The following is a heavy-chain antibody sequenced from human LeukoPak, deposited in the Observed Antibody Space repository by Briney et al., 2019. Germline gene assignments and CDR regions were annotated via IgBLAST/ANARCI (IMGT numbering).Heavy chain of an antibody. CDR3: ASEPDYGDYARFGY. Sequence: SETLSLTCTVSGGSISSSSYYWGWIRQPPGKGLEWIGSIYYSGSTYYNPSLKSRVTISVDTSKNQFSLKLSSVTAADTAVYYCASEPDYGDYARFGYWGQGTLVTVSS. D-gene: IGHD4-17*01. J-gene: IGHJ4*02. CDR1: GGSISSSSYY. CDR2: IYYSGST. V-gene: IGHV4-39*01.